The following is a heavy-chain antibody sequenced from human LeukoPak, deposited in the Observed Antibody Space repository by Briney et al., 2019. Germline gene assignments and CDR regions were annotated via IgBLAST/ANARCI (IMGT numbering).Heavy chain of an antibody. Sequence: SETLSLTCTISGDSISTYYWSWIRQSPRKGLEWIGDVNLSGSTNYNPSLNYNPSLKSRVSISIDTSKNQFSLKLSSVTAADTAVYYCARGVWLARDYWGRGTLVTVSS. CDR3: ARGVWLARDY. J-gene: IGHJ4*02. V-gene: IGHV4-59*01. CDR1: GDSISTYY. CDR2: VNLSGST. D-gene: IGHD6-19*01.